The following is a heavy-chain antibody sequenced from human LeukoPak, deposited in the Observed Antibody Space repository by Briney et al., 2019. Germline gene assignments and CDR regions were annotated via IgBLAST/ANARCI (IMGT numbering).Heavy chain of an antibody. CDR3: ARAPRYSYGYRVPNGMDV. J-gene: IGHJ6*02. CDR1: GGSFSGYY. V-gene: IGHV4-34*01. D-gene: IGHD5-18*01. CDR2: INHSGGT. Sequence: SETLSLTCAVYGGSFSGYYWSWIRQPPGKGLEWIGEINHSGGTNYNPSLKSRVTISVDTSKNQFSLKLSSVTAADTAVYYCARAPRYSYGYRVPNGMDVWGQGTTVTVSS.